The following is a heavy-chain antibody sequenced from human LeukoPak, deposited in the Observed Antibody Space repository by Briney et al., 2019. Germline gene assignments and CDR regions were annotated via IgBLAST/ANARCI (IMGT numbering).Heavy chain of an antibody. D-gene: IGHD5-12*01. CDR3: ATLGYSAYYDKGLDV. CDR1: GGAISSSSYY. Sequence: SETLSLTCTVSGGAISSSSYYWGWIRQPPGKGLEWIGSIYYSGSTYYNPSLESRVTISLDTSKKQFSLRVNAVTAADTAVYYCATLGYSAYYDKGLDVWGPGATVTVSS. J-gene: IGHJ6*02. CDR2: IYYSGST. V-gene: IGHV4-39*07.